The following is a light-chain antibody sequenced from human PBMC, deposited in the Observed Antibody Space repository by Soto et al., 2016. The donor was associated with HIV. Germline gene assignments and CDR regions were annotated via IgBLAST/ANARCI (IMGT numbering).Light chain of an antibody. CDR1: QGVGTY. Sequence: DIQLTQSPSFLSASIGDRVTITCRASQGVGTYLAWYQQKPGKPPNLLIYEASTLLSGVPSRFSGSGSGTEFTLTISSLQPEDLATYFCQQYKNYPLTFGGGTKVEIK. V-gene: IGKV1-9*01. CDR3: QQYKNYPLT. CDR2: EAS. J-gene: IGKJ4*01.